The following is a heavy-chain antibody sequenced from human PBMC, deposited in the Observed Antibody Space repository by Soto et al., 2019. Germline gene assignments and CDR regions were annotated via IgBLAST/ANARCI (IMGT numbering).Heavy chain of an antibody. J-gene: IGHJ4*02. D-gene: IGHD1-7*01. CDR3: ARVSELRGFCDY. CDR2: IYYSGST. V-gene: IGHV4-31*03. Sequence: SETLSLTCTVSGGSISSVGYYWSWIRQHPGKGLEWIGYIYYSGSTYYNPSLKSRVTISVDTSKNQFSLKLSSVTAADTAVYYCARVSELRGFCDYWGQGTLVTVSS. CDR1: GGSISSVGYY.